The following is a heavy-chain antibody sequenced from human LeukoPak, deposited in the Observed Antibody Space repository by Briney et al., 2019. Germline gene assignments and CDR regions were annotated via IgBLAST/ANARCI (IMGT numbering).Heavy chain of an antibody. CDR2: ISGSGGST. Sequence: GGSLRLSCAASGFTFYNYAMGWVRQAPGMGLEWVSGISGSGGSTYYADSVKGRFTISRDTSKNTLYPQMNSLRAEDTAVYYCARAMMVVTNLWGVFDYWGQGNLVTVSS. V-gene: IGHV3-23*01. J-gene: IGHJ4*02. D-gene: IGHD3-22*01. CDR3: ARAMMVVTNLWGVFDY. CDR1: GFTFYNYA.